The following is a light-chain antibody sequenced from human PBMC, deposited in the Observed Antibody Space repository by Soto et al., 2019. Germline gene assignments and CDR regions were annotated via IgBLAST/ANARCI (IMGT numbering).Light chain of an antibody. V-gene: IGKV2-28*01. CDR2: LGS. CDR3: QQYGDSPVT. Sequence: DIVMTQSPLSLHVTPGEPASISCRSSQSLLNSNGYNYLDWYLQKPGQSPQLLIYLGSSRASGVPDRFSGSGSGTDFTLTISRLVPEDFAVYYCQQYGDSPVTFGQGTKVDIK. J-gene: IGKJ1*01. CDR1: QSLLNSNGYNY.